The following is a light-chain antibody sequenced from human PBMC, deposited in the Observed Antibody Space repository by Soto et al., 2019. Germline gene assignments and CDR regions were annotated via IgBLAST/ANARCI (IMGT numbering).Light chain of an antibody. CDR3: QQYNNWPYT. J-gene: IGKJ2*01. V-gene: IGKV3-15*01. CDR2: AAS. Sequence: EIVMTQSPATLSVSRGERGALSCRASQSVSSNLAWYQQKPGQAPRLLIYAASARATGIPARFSGSGSGTDFTLTISSLQSEDFAVYYCQQYNNWPYTFGQGTKVDIK. CDR1: QSVSSN.